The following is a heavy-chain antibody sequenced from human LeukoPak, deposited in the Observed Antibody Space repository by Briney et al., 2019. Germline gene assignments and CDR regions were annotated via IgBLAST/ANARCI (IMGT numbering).Heavy chain of an antibody. CDR2: INHSGST. Sequence: SSETLSLTCAVYGGSFSGYYWSWIRQPPGKGLEWIGEINHSGSTNYNPSLKSRVTISVDTSKNQFSLKLSSVTAADTAVYYCARGRYDFWRYSPYYFDYWGQGTLVTVSS. CDR3: ARGRYDFWRYSPYYFDY. CDR1: GGSFSGYY. V-gene: IGHV4-34*01. D-gene: IGHD3-3*01. J-gene: IGHJ4*02.